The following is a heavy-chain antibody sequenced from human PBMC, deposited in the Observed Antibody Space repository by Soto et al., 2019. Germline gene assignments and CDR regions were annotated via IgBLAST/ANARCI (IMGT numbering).Heavy chain of an antibody. V-gene: IGHV1-3*01. Sequence: GASVKVSCKASGYTFTSYAMHWVRQAPGQRLEWMGWINAGNGNTKYSQKFQGRVTITRDTSASTAYMELSSLRSEDTAVYYCARAGGVVVPAAIRRDWFDPWGQGTPVTVSS. CDR3: ARAGGVVVPAAIRRDWFDP. D-gene: IGHD2-2*02. CDR1: GYTFTSYA. CDR2: INAGNGNT. J-gene: IGHJ5*02.